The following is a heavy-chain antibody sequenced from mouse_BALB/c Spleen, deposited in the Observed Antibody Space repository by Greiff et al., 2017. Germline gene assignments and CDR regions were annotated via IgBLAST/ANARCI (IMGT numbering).Heavy chain of an antibody. D-gene: IGHD2-2*01. CDR2: IYPYNGGT. CDR1: GYTFTDYN. V-gene: IGHV1S29*02. CDR3: ARSVNYAMDY. J-gene: IGHJ4*01. Sequence: VHVKQSGPELVKPGASVKISCKASGYTFTDYNMHWVKQSHGKSLEWIGYIYPYNGGTGYNQKFKSKATLTVDNSSSTAYMELRSLTSEDSAVYYCARSVNYAMDYWGQGTSVTVSS.